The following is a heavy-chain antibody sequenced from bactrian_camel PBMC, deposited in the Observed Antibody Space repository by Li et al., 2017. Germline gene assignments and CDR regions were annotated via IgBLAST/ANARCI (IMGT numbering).Heavy chain of an antibody. J-gene: IGHJ6*01. V-gene: IGHV3S53*01. Sequence: HVQLVESGGGSVQAGESLRLSCVASGYTLPMNMGWFRRLPGQEREGVAAIAGDGRVNYADSVKGRFTISRDGAKNIIALQMDSLKPEDTATYYCAADLVTDEPRWFGPPRPSDFDLWGQGTQVTVS. CDR3: AADLVTDEPRWFGPPRPSDFDL. CDR1: GYTLPMN. CDR2: IAGDGRV. D-gene: IGHD1*01.